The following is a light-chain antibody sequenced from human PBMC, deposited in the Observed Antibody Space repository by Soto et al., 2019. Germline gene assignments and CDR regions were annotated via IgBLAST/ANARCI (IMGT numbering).Light chain of an antibody. CDR3: QQSYTSTVT. J-gene: IGKJ4*02. CDR2: GAS. V-gene: IGKV1-39*01. CDR1: QNISTY. Sequence: DIQRTHSPSSLSASVVDRVTITFMASQNISTYLNWYEQKPGKAPNLLIYGASNLQSGVTSRFSGGGSGTDFTLNISSLQPEDFGTYYCQQSYTSTVTFGEGTQVDI.